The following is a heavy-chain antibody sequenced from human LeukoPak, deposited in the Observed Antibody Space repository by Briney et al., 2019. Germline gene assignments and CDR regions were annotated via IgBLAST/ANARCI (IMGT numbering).Heavy chain of an antibody. V-gene: IGHV4-59*12. D-gene: IGHD5-12*01. CDR2: IYYTGST. CDR3: ARRDPTIKAFDI. J-gene: IGHJ3*02. CDR1: GGSIVSYY. Sequence: PSETLSLTCTVSGGSIVSYYWSWIRQPPGKGLEWIGYIYYTGSTNYNPSLKSRVTISVDTSNNQFSLKVSSVTAADTAVFYCARRDPTIKAFDIWGQGTVVTVSS.